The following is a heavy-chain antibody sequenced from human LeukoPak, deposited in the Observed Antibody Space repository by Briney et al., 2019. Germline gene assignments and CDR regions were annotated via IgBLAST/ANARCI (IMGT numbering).Heavy chain of an antibody. CDR1: GYTFTSYY. CDR3: ARGAVVPADNYGMDV. J-gene: IGHJ6*02. D-gene: IGHD2-2*01. CDR2: INPSGGST. Sequence: ASVKVSCKASGYTFTSYYMHWVRQAPGQGLEWMGIINPSGGSTSYAQKFQGRVTMTRDASTSTVYMGLSSLRSEDTAVYYCARGAVVPADNYGMDVWGQGTTVTVSS. V-gene: IGHV1-46*01.